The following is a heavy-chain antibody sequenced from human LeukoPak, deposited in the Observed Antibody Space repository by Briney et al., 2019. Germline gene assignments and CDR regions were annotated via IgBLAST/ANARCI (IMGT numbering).Heavy chain of an antibody. CDR2: INPNNGGT. D-gene: IGHD2-21*02. CDR1: GYTFTGYY. J-gene: IGHJ4*02. Sequence: ASVKVSCKGSGYTFTGYYLHWVRQAPGPGLEWMGWINPNNGGTNYAQRFQGRVTMTRDTSISTAYMELSRLRSDDTAIYYCASRSDTVTAPHYWGQGTLVTVSS. CDR3: ASRSDTVTAPHY. V-gene: IGHV1-2*02.